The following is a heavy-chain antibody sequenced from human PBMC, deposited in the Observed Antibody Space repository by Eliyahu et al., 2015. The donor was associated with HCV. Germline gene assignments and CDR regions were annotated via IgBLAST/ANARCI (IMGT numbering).Heavy chain of an antibody. V-gene: IGHV5-51*01. J-gene: IGHJ5*02. Sequence: EVQLLQSGAEVKKPGESLTISCKGSGYTFTNYWXGWVRQMPGKGLEWVGRIYPADSDARYSPSFQGHVTISVDKSTTTAYLHWSSLRASDSAIYYCTRHGRGGLRFLDYFDPWGQGTLVTVSS. D-gene: IGHD3-3*01. CDR3: TRHGRGGLRFLDYFDP. CDR1: GYTFTNYW. CDR2: IYPADSDA.